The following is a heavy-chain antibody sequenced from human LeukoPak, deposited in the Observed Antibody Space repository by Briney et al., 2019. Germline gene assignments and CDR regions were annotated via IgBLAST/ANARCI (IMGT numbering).Heavy chain of an antibody. CDR3: AKVGGSRWYYYGVDV. V-gene: IGHV3-9*01. CDR1: GFTFDDYA. D-gene: IGHD2-15*01. Sequence: GGSLRLSCAASGFTFDDYAMHWVRQAPGKGLEWVSGISWNSGSIGYADSVKGRFTISRDNAKNSLYLQMNSLRAEDTALYYCAKVGGSRWYYYGVDVWGQGTTVTVSS. J-gene: IGHJ6*02. CDR2: ISWNSGSI.